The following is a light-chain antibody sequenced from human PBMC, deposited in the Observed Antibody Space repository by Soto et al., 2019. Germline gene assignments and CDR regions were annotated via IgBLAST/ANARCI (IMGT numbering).Light chain of an antibody. CDR3: QQSYTTPRT. J-gene: IGKJ1*01. CDR2: TTS. CDR1: QSINSY. Sequence: DIQMTQSPSSLSASVGDRVTITCRASQSINSYLNWYQQKPGKAPKLLIYTTSNLESGVPSRLSASGSGTDFTLTIDSLQPEDFATYYCQQSYTTPRTFGQGTKVEIK. V-gene: IGKV1-39*01.